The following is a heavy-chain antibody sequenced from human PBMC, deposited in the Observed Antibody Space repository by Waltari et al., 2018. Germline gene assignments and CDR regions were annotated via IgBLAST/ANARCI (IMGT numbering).Heavy chain of an antibody. J-gene: IGHJ3*02. D-gene: IGHD6-19*01. CDR2: INPNSGGT. V-gene: IGHV1-2*06. CDR3: AREREYSSGWGAFDI. Sequence: QVQLVQSGAEVKKPGASVKVSCKASGYTFTGYYMHWVRQAPGQGLAWMGRINPNSGGTNYGQKCQGRVTMTRYTYISTAYMELSRLRSDDTAVYYCAREREYSSGWGAFDIWGQGTMVTVSS. CDR1: GYTFTGYY.